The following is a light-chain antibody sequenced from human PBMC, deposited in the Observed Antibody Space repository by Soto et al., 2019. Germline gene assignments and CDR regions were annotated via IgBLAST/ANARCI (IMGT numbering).Light chain of an antibody. CDR3: HQSYSTPRIT. CDR2: AAS. CDR1: QSISSY. Sequence: IQMTQSPSSLSASVGDRFTITCRASQSISSYLNWYQQKPGKAPKVLIYAASNLQSGVPSRFSGSGSGTDFTLTISSLQPEDFATYYCHQSYSTPRITFGQGTRLEI. J-gene: IGKJ5*01. V-gene: IGKV1-39*01.